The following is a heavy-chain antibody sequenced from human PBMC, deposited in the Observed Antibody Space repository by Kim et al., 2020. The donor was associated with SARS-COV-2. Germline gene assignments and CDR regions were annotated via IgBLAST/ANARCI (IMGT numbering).Heavy chain of an antibody. CDR2: IKQNGSEK. D-gene: IGHD6-13*01. CDR3: AREGPAAVTVGFAFDS. J-gene: IGHJ3*02. CDR1: GFTFSSYW. V-gene: IGHV3-7*03. Sequence: GGSLRLSCAASGFTFSSYWMSWVRQAPGKGLEWVANIKQNGSEKYYVDSVKGRFTISRDNAKNSLYLQMNSLRAEDTAVYYCAREGPAAVTVGFAFDSWGEGRMVTVSS.